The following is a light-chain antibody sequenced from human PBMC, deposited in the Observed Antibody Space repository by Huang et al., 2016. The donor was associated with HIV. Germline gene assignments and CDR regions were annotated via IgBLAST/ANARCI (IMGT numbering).Light chain of an antibody. J-gene: IGKJ2*01. Sequence: EIVLTQSPGTLSLSPGKRASLSCRASQSVSSNYLAWYQQKPGQAPRRLIYGASSRAPGIPDRFSGSGSGTDFTLTISRLEPEDFAVYYCQQYVRSSHTFGQGTKLEIK. CDR3: QQYVRSSHT. V-gene: IGKV3-20*01. CDR2: GAS. CDR1: QSVSSNY.